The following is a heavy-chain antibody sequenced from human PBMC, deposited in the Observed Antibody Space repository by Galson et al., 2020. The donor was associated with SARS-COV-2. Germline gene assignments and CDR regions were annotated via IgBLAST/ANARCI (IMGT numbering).Heavy chain of an antibody. V-gene: IGHV3-23*01. CDR3: AKEAVAATGLIEY. Sequence: GGSLRLSCAASGFIFSSCGMNWVRQAPGKGLEWVSGVSASGDSTFYAESVTGRFTISRDNSENTLYLHMNSLRAEDTAVYYCAKEAVAATGLIEYWGQGTLVTVSS. J-gene: IGHJ4*02. CDR1: GFIFSSCG. CDR2: VSASGDST. D-gene: IGHD2-15*01.